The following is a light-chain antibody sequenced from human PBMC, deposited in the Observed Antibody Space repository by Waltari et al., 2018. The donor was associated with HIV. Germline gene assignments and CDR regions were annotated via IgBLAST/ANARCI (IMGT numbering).Light chain of an antibody. CDR1: SSDVGGYNY. CDR2: EGS. J-gene: IGLJ3*02. V-gene: IGLV2-11*01. Sequence: QSALTQPRSVSGSPGQSVTISCTGTSSDVGGYNYVSWYQQHPGKAPKLMIYEGSKRPSGVPDRFSGSKSGNTASLTISGLQAEDEADYYCCSYAGSYTLRVFGGGTKLTVL. CDR3: CSYAGSYTLRV.